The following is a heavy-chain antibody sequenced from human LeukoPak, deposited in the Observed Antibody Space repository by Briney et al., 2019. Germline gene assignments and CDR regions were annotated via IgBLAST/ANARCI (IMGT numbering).Heavy chain of an antibody. Sequence: ASVKVSCKASGYTFTSYGISWVRQAPGQGLEWMGWISAYNGNTNYAQKLQGRVTMTTDTSTSTAYMELRSLRSDDTAVYYCARLDFSSSWYKSPAAYFQHWGQGTLVTVSS. D-gene: IGHD6-13*01. CDR1: GYTFTSYG. J-gene: IGHJ1*01. CDR2: ISAYNGNT. CDR3: ARLDFSSSWYKSPAAYFQH. V-gene: IGHV1-18*01.